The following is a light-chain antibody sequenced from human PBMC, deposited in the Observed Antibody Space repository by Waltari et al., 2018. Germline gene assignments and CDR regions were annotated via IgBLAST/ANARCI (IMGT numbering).Light chain of an antibody. CDR1: NSDVGVFNY. CDR3: ASYTSSYTWV. J-gene: IGLJ3*02. V-gene: IGLV2-14*03. CDR2: GVC. Sequence: QSALTQPASVSGSPGQSVTISCTGTNSDVGVFNYVSWFQQHPGTAPRLMIFGVCDPPSAVSNRFSGSKSGNTASLTISGLQAEDEAHYYCASYTSSYTWVFGGGTKLTVL.